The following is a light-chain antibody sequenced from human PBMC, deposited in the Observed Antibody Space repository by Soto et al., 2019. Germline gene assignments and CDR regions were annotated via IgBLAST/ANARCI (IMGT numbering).Light chain of an antibody. CDR1: QSVSSSY. V-gene: IGKV3-20*01. J-gene: IGKJ5*01. CDR3: QQYGSSPIT. CDR2: GAS. Sequence: EIVFTHSPRTLSLSPGERATLSCRASQSVSSSYLAWYQQKPGQAPRLLIHGASSRATGIPDRISGSGSGTDFTLTISRLEPEDFAVYYCQQYGSSPITFGQGTRLEI.